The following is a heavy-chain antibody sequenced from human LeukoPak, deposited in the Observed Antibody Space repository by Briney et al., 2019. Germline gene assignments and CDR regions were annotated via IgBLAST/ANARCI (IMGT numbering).Heavy chain of an antibody. CDR1: GFTISNYY. V-gene: IGHV4-59*01. CDR3: ARSRRWFGDAFDI. Sequence: PSETLSLTCTVSGFTISNYYWSWLRQPPGKGLEWFGNVFYSGSTNYNPSIRSRVTISIDTSKNQCSLKLGSVTAADTAVYYCARSRRWFGDAFDIWGQGTMVTVSS. D-gene: IGHD3-10*01. J-gene: IGHJ3*02. CDR2: VFYSGST.